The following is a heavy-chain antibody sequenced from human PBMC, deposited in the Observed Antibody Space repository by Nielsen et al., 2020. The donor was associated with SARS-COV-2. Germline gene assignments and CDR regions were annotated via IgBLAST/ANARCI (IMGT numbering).Heavy chain of an antibody. D-gene: IGHD2-15*01. CDR3: AGSQGVAATYYYYGMDV. CDR2: ISSSSSTI. V-gene: IGHV3-48*01. Sequence: GESLKISCAASGFTFSSYSMNWVRQAPGKGLEWVSYISSSSSTIYYADSVKGRFTISRDNAKNSLYLQMNSLRAEDTAVYYCAGSQGVAATYYYYGMDVWGQGTTVTVSS. CDR1: GFTFSSYS. J-gene: IGHJ6*02.